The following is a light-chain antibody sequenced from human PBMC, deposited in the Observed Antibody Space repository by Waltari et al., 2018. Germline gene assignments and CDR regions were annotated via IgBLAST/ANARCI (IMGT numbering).Light chain of an antibody. CDR3: QPSYSTPLT. J-gene: IGKJ4*01. CDR1: QSIRSY. V-gene: IGKV1-39*01. CDR2: EES. Sequence: DIQMTQSPSSLSASVGDRVTITCRASQSIRSYLNWYQQKPGKAPKLLIYEESNLQSGVPSRFSGSGSGTDFTLTISRLQAEDFATYFCQPSYSTPLTFGGGAKVEIK.